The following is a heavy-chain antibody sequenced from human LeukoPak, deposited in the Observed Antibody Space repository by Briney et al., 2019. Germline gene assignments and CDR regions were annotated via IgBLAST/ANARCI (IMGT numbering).Heavy chain of an antibody. CDR2: ISSSGSTI. J-gene: IGHJ6*03. Sequence: PGGSLRLSCAASGFTFSSYSMNWVRQAPGKGLEWVSYISSSGSTIYYADSVKGRFTISRDNAKNSLYLQMNSLRAEDTAVYYCASHTGYMDVWGKGTTVTISS. V-gene: IGHV3-48*04. CDR1: GFTFSSYS. CDR3: ASHTGYMDV.